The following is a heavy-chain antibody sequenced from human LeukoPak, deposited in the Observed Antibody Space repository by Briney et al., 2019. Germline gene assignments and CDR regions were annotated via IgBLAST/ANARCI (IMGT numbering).Heavy chain of an antibody. CDR1: GFTFSGSA. V-gene: IGHV3-73*01. D-gene: IGHD2-2*01. CDR2: IRSKANSYAT. Sequence: GGSLRLSCAASGFTFSGSAMHWVRQASGEGLEWVGRIRSKANSYATAYAASVKGRFTISRDDSKNTAYLQMNSLKTEDTAVYYCTTQPSGDIVVVPAAMPIDYWGQGTLVTVSS. CDR3: TTQPSGDIVVVPAAMPIDY. J-gene: IGHJ4*02.